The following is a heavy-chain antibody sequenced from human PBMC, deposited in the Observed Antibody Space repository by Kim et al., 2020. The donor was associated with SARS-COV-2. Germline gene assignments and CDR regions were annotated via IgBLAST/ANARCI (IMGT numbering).Heavy chain of an antibody. D-gene: IGHD3-9*01. CDR3: ARSEDWLSWRVPPVAFDI. V-gene: IGHV4-39*01. J-gene: IGHJ3*02. CDR1: GGSISSSSYY. CDR2: IYYSGST. Sequence: SETLSLTCTVSGGSISSSSYYWGWIRQPPGKGLEWIGSIYYSGSTYYNPSLKSRVTISVDTSKNQFSLKLSSVTAADTAVYYCARSEDWLSWRVPPVAFDIWGQGTMVTVSS.